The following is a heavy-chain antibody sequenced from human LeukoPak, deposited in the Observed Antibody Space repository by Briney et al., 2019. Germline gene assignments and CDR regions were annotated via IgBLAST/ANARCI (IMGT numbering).Heavy chain of an antibody. CDR1: GYTLTSYD. D-gene: IGHD2-2*01. V-gene: IGHV1-8*01. CDR3: AREGPIVVVPAALGY. Sequence: GASVKVSCKASGYTLTSYDINWVRQATGQGLEWMGWMNPNSGRTGYAQNFQGRITITRNTSISTAYMELSSLRAEDTAVYYCAREGPIVVVPAALGYWGQGTLVTVSS. J-gene: IGHJ4*02. CDR2: MNPNSGRT.